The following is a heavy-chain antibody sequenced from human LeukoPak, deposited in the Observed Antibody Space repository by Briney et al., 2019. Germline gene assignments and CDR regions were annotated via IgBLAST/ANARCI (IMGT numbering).Heavy chain of an antibody. Sequence: SETLSLTCAVYGGSFSGYYWSWIRQPPGKGLEWIGEINHSGSTNYNPSLKSRVTISVDASKNQFSLKLSSVTAADTAVYYCARGRVFGVLFDYWGQGTLVTVSS. CDR3: ARGRVFGVLFDY. D-gene: IGHD3-16*01. CDR1: GGSFSGYY. V-gene: IGHV4-34*01. J-gene: IGHJ4*02. CDR2: INHSGST.